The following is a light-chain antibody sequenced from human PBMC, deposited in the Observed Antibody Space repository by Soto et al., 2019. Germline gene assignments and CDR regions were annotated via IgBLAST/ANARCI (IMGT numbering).Light chain of an antibody. CDR1: QSISTW. J-gene: IGKJ2*01. CDR2: KAS. CDR3: QQYETYYT. Sequence: DIQMTQSPSTLSASVGDIVTITCRASQSISTWLAWYQQKPGKAPNLLIYKASNLETGVPSRFSGSGSGTEFTLTISGLQRDDFATYYCQQYETYYTFGQGTKLEIK. V-gene: IGKV1-5*03.